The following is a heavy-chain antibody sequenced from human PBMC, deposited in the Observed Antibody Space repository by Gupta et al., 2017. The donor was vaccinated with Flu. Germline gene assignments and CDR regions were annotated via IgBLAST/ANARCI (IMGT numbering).Heavy chain of an antibody. V-gene: IGHV4-39*01. CDR3: ARRCDDWSGAGTRFDP. Sequence: QLQLQESGPGLVKPSETLSLTCTVSGCSISSSSYTCGWIRQPPGKGLEWIGSIYYSGSTYYNPSLKSRVTISVDTSKNQFSLKLSSVTAADTAVYYCARRCDDWSGAGTRFDPWGQGTLVTVSS. D-gene: IGHD6-19*01. J-gene: IGHJ5*02. CDR1: GCSISSSSYT. CDR2: IYYSGST.